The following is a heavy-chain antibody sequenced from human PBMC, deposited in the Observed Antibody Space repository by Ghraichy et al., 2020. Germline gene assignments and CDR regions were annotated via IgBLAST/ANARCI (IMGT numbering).Heavy chain of an antibody. J-gene: IGHJ5*02. V-gene: IGHV3-23*01. CDR2: ISGGGDGT. CDR1: GFTFNNYA. CDR3: AKFGAGAYCGVTNCWGWFDP. D-gene: IGHD2-21*01. Sequence: GGYLRLSCTASGFTFNNYAMTWVRQAPGKGLEWVSAISGGGDGTYYADSVKGRFTISRDNSKNTLYLQVYSLRAEDTATYYCAKFGAGAYCGVTNCWGWFDPWGPGTLVTVSS.